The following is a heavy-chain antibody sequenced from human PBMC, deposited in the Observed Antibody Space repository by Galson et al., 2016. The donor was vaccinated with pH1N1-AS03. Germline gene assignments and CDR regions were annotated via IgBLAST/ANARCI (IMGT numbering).Heavy chain of an antibody. CDR2: IFPGDSDT. CDR1: GYGFNGYW. D-gene: IGHD3-22*01. V-gene: IGHV5-51*03. Sequence: QSGAEVKKPGESLKISCKGSGYGFNGYWTGWVRQMPGKGLEWMGIIFPGDSDTRYSPSFQGQVTISADKSTRTTYLQWRSLKASDTAIYYCARPAHYDSSGRDALDVWGQGTMLIVSS. J-gene: IGHJ3*01. CDR3: ARPAHYDSSGRDALDV.